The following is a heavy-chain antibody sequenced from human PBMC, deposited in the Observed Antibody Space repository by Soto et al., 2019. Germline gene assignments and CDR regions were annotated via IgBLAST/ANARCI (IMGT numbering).Heavy chain of an antibody. Sequence: ASVKVSCKASGYTFFTYGITWVRQAPGQGLEWMGWISTYNGNTNYVQKLQGRVTMTTDTSTRTAYMELRSLTSDDTAMYYCARKSSSSSWFDPWGQGTLVTVSS. CDR3: ARKSSSSSWFDP. CDR2: ISTYNGNT. J-gene: IGHJ5*02. CDR1: GYTFFTYG. V-gene: IGHV1-18*01. D-gene: IGHD6-6*01.